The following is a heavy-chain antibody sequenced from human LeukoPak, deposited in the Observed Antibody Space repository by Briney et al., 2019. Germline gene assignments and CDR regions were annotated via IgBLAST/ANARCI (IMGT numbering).Heavy chain of an antibody. V-gene: IGHV3-23*01. Sequence: GGSLRLSCAASGFTFSSYAMSWVRQAPGKGLEWVSAISGSGGSTYYADSVKGRFTISRDNSKNTLYLQMSSLRAEDTAVYYCAKDDPLTYYYGSGSSREYFDYWGQGTLVTVSS. J-gene: IGHJ4*02. CDR1: GFTFSSYA. CDR2: ISGSGGST. D-gene: IGHD3-10*01. CDR3: AKDDPLTYYYGSGSSREYFDY.